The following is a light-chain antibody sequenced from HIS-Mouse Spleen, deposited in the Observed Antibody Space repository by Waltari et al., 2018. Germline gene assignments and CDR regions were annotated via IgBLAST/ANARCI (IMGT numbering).Light chain of an antibody. Sequence: DIVMTQTPLSSPVTLGQPASISCRSSQSLVHSDGNTYLSWLQQRPGQPPRLRIYKISNRFSGVPDRFRGSGAGTDFTLKISRVEAEDVGVYYCMQATQFPWTFGQGTKVEIK. CDR1: QSLVHSDGNTY. J-gene: IGKJ1*01. V-gene: IGKV2-24*01. CDR3: MQATQFPWT. CDR2: KIS.